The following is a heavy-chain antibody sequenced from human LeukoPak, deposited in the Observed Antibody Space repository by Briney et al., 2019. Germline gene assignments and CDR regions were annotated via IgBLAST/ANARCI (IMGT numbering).Heavy chain of an antibody. CDR1: GFTFSRYS. V-gene: IGHV3-21*01. CDR3: ARGSRFGVVGRDAFDI. J-gene: IGHJ3*02. D-gene: IGHD3-3*01. CDR2: ISISSNYI. Sequence: GGPLRLSCAASGFTFSRYSMNWVRQAPGKGLEWVSSISISSNYIYYADSVKCRFTISRDNAKNSLYLQVNSLRAEDTAVYYCARGSRFGVVGRDAFDIWGQGTVVTVSS.